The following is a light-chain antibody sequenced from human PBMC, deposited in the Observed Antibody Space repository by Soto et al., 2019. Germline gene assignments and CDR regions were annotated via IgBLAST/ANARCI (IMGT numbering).Light chain of an antibody. Sequence: QSALTQPASVSGSPGQSITISCTGISSDIGFYNYVSWYQQHPGKAPKLMIYDVTSRPSGVSNRFSGSKSANTASLAISGLQAEDEADYYCSSYTSSSTFVVFGGGTKLTVL. CDR3: SSYTSSSTFVV. J-gene: IGLJ2*01. V-gene: IGLV2-14*01. CDR2: DVT. CDR1: SSDIGFYNY.